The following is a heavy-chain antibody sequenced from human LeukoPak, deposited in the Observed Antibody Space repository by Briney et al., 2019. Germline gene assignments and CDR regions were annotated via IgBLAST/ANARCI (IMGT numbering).Heavy chain of an antibody. V-gene: IGHV5-10-1*01. CDR3: SRGPGGIYYAMDV. J-gene: IGHJ6*04. CDR1: GYSFTSYW. CDR2: IDPSDSCT. Sequence: GESLKISCKGSGYSFTSYWISWVRQMPGKGLEWMGRIDPSDSCTNYSPSFQGHVTISADKSISTAYLQWSSLKASDTAMYYCSRGPGGIYYAMDVWGKGTTVTVSS. D-gene: IGHD3-16*01.